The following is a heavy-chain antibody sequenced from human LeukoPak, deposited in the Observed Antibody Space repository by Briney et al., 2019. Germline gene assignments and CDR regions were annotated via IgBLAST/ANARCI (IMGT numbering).Heavy chain of an antibody. D-gene: IGHD3-16*01. V-gene: IGHV3-30*02. CDR2: IRYDGSNK. J-gene: IGHJ4*02. CDR3: AKGEGGALGIPHPYYFDY. Sequence: GGSLRLSCAASGFTFTNYWMNWVRQAPGKGLEWVAFIRYDGSNKYYADSVKGRFTISRDNSKNTLYLQINSLRTEDTAVYYCAKGEGGALGIPHPYYFDYWGQGNVVTVSS. CDR1: GFTFTNYW.